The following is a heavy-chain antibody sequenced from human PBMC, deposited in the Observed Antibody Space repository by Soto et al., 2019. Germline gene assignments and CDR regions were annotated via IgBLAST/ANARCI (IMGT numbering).Heavy chain of an antibody. Sequence: GGSLRLSCAASGFTFSSYWMSWVRQAPGKGLEWVANIKQDGSEKYYVDSVKGRFTISRDNSKNTLYLQMNSLRAEDTAVYYCAKGTTAPYYYYMDVWGKGTTVTVSS. CDR3: AKGTTAPYYYYMDV. CDR1: GFTFSSYW. CDR2: IKQDGSEK. V-gene: IGHV3-7*03. J-gene: IGHJ6*03. D-gene: IGHD1-1*01.